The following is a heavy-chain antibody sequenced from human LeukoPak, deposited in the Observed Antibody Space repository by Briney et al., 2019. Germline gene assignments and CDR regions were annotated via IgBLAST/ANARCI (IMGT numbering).Heavy chain of an antibody. CDR3: ASRYTTGTPYDY. V-gene: IGHV4-31*03. CDR2: IYYSGST. J-gene: IGHJ4*02. D-gene: IGHD4-17*01. Sequence: SETLSLTCTVSGGSISSGGYYWSWIRQHPGKGLEWIGYIYYSGSTYYNPSLKSRVTISVDTSKNQFSLKLSSVTAADTAVYYCASRYTTGTPYDYWGQGTLVTVSS. CDR1: GGSISSGGYY.